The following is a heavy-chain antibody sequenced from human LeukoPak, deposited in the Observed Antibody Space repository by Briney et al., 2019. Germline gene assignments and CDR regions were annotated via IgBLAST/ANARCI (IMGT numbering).Heavy chain of an antibody. CDR2: IYHSGST. CDR1: GGSISTYY. D-gene: IGHD3-9*01. V-gene: IGHV4-59*12. Sequence: SETLSLTCTLSGGSISTYYWSWIRQPPGKGLEWIGYIYHSGSTNYNPSLKSRVTMSVDTSKNQFSLKLSSVTAADTAVYYCARSSFLTGYYYSFDYWGQGTLVTVSS. J-gene: IGHJ4*02. CDR3: ARSSFLTGYYYSFDY.